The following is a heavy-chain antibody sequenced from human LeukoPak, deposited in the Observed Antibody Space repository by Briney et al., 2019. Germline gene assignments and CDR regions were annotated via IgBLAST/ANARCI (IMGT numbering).Heavy chain of an antibody. D-gene: IGHD6-6*01. CDR2: ISSSGSTI. Sequence: GGSLRLSCAASGFTFSSYETNWVRQAPGKGLEWVSYISSSGSTIYYADSVKGRFTISRDNAKNSLYLQMNSLRAEDTAVYYCARVQRGLAARGGVDYWGQGTLVTVSS. CDR3: ARVQRGLAARGGVDY. J-gene: IGHJ4*02. V-gene: IGHV3-48*03. CDR1: GFTFSSYE.